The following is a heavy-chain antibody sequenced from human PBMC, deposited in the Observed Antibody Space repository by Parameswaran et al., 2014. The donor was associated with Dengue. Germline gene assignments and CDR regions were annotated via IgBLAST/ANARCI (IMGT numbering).Heavy chain of an antibody. CDR2: IVVGSGNT. V-gene: IGHV1-58*01. Sequence: WVRQAPGQRLEWIGWIVVGSGNTNYAQKFQERVTITRDMSTSTAYMELSSLRSEDTAVYYCAAEPIVGATNWGQGTLVTVSS. J-gene: IGHJ4*02. CDR3: AAEPIVGATN. D-gene: IGHD1-26*01.